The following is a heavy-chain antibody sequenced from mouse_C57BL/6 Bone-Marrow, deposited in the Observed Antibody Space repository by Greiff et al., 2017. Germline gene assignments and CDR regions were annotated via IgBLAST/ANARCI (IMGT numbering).Heavy chain of an antibody. D-gene: IGHD2-3*01. CDR1: GFTFTDYY. V-gene: IGHV7-3*01. J-gene: IGHJ4*01. CDR3: ARYLYRYYAMDY. CDR2: IRNKANGYTT. Sequence: EVQVVESGGGLVQPGGSLSLSCAASGFTFTDYYMSWVRQPPGKALEWLGFIRNKANGYTTEYSASVKGRFTISRDNSQSILYLQMNALRAEDSATYYCARYLYRYYAMDYWGQGTSVTVSS.